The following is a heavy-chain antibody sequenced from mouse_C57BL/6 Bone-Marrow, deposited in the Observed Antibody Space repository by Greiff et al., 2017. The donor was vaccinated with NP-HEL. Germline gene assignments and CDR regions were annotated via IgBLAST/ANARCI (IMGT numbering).Heavy chain of an antibody. D-gene: IGHD2-4*01. J-gene: IGHJ3*01. Sequence: VQLQQSGAELVKPGASVKLSCTASGFNIKDYYMHWVKQRTEQGLEWIGRIDPEDGETKYAAKFQGTATITADKSSNTAYLQLSSLTSEDTPVYYCARFPSIFYDYAWFAYWGQGTLVTVSA. CDR2: IDPEDGET. V-gene: IGHV14-2*01. CDR3: ARFPSIFYDYAWFAY. CDR1: GFNIKDYY.